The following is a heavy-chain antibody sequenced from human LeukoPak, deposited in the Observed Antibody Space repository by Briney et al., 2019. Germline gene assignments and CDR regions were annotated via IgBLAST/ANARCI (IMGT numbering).Heavy chain of an antibody. V-gene: IGHV4-31*03. D-gene: IGHD4-23*01. CDR1: GGSISSGGDY. J-gene: IGHJ3*02. Sequence: SQTLSLTCTVSGGSISSGGDYWSWIRPHPGKGLEWVGYIYYSGSTYYNPSLKSRVTISVDTSKNQSSLELSSVTAADTAVYYCARAAWRGSNSRDAFDIWGLGTMVTVSS. CDR3: ARAAWRGSNSRDAFDI. CDR2: IYYSGST.